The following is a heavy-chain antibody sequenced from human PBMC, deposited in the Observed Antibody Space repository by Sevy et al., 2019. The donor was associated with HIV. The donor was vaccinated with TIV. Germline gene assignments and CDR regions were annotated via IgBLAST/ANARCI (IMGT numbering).Heavy chain of an antibody. CDR1: GYTFTSYG. Sequence: ASVKVPCKASGYTFTSYGISWVRQAPGQGLEWMGCISAYNGNTNYAQKLQGRVTMTTDTSTSTAYMELRSLRSDDTAVYYCARGAGGYSYGCADYWGQGTLVTVSS. J-gene: IGHJ4*02. CDR3: ARGAGGYSYGCADY. D-gene: IGHD5-18*01. CDR2: ISAYNGNT. V-gene: IGHV1-18*01.